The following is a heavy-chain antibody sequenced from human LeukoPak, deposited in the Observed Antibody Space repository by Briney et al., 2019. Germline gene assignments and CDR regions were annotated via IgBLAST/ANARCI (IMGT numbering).Heavy chain of an antibody. D-gene: IGHD2-15*01. CDR3: TTDPHSGYCSGVSCYPYDY. CDR1: GFSFNDAW. Sequence: GGSLRLSCAASGFSFNDAWMSWVRHAPGKGLEWVGRIKSDTDGETTDYAAPVKGRFTISRDDSRNTLYLQMTTLKTEDTALYYCTTDPHSGYCSGVSCYPYDYWGQGTLVTVSS. V-gene: IGHV3-15*01. J-gene: IGHJ4*02. CDR2: IKSDTDGETT.